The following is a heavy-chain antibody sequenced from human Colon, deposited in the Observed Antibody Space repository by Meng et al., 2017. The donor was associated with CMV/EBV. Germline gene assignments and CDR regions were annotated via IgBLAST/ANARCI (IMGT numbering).Heavy chain of an antibody. J-gene: IGHJ6*02. Sequence: SLKISCAASGFTFDDYAMHWVRQAPGKGLEWVSSITWNSGRTGYVDSVEGRFTISRDNAKNSLYLQMNGLRAEDTALCYCAKDISPVGGTTGYHGMDVWGQGTTVTVSS. D-gene: IGHD1-7*01. CDR2: ITWNSGRT. CDR3: AKDISPVGGTTGYHGMDV. V-gene: IGHV3-9*01. CDR1: GFTFDDYA.